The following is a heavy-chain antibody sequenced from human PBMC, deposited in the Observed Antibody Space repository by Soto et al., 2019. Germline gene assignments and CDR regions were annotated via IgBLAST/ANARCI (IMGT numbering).Heavy chain of an antibody. J-gene: IGHJ4*02. CDR1: GFTFSSYW. CDR2: IKQDGSEK. Sequence: PGGSLRLSCAVSGFTFSSYWMSWVRQAPGKGLEWLANIKQDGSEKYYVDSVKGRFTISRDNAKNSLYLQMNSLRAEDTAVYYCARDETSDILTAYYTPKRFDYWGQGSRVTVSS. D-gene: IGHD3-9*01. CDR3: ARDETSDILTAYYTPKRFDY. V-gene: IGHV3-7*01.